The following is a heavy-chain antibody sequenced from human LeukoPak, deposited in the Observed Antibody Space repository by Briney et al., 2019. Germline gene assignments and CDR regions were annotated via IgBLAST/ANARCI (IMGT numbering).Heavy chain of an antibody. CDR3: ARDRYCSGGSCYFNPDAFDI. CDR2: ISSSSSYI. CDR1: GFTFSSYS. J-gene: IGHJ3*02. V-gene: IGHV3-21*01. Sequence: PGGSLRLSCAASGFTFSSYSVNWVRQAPGKGLEWVSSISSSSSYIYYADSVKGRFTISRDNAKNSLYLQMNSLRAEDTAVYYCARDRYCSGGSCYFNPDAFDIWGQGTMVTVSS. D-gene: IGHD2-15*01.